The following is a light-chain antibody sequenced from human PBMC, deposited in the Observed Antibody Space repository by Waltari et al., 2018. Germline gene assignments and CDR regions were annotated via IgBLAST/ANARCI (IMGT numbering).Light chain of an antibody. CDR2: QDK. V-gene: IGLV3-1*01. CDR1: NLGSKN. Sequence: SYELTQPPSVSVSPGQTATITCSGDNLGSKNVCWYPLKSGPPPLLVLDQDKKRPSGIPERFSGSNSGNAATLTVSGTQSVDEADYYCQAWDTSAAVVFGGGTKLTVL. J-gene: IGLJ2*01. CDR3: QAWDTSAAVV.